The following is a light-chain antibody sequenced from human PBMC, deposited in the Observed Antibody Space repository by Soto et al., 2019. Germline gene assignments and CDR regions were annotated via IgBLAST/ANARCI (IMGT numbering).Light chain of an antibody. CDR1: QSVSSSY. CDR2: GAS. CDR3: QQYGSSPWT. J-gene: IGKJ1*01. Sequence: EIVLTQSPGTLSLSPGERATLSCRASQSVSSSYLAWYQQKPGQAPRLLIYGASTRATGIPARFSGSGPGTDFTLTITRLVPEDFAVYYCQQYGSSPWTFGQGTKVDIK. V-gene: IGKV3-20*01.